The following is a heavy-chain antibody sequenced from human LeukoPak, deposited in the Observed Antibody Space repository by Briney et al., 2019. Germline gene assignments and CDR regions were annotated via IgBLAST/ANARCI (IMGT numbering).Heavy chain of an antibody. CDR1: GDSVSNYY. Sequence: SETLSLTCTVSGDSVSNYYWSWIRQPPGKRLEWIGCIYYSESATYDPSLKSRVTISLDTSKNQFFLKLSSVTAADTAVYYCARKRSFDLWGQGTLVTVSS. V-gene: IGHV4-59*02. J-gene: IGHJ4*02. CDR3: ARKRSFDL. CDR2: IYYSESA. D-gene: IGHD3-9*01.